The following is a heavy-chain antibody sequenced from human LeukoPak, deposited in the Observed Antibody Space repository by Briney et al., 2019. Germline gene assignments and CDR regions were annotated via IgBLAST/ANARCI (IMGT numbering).Heavy chain of an antibody. CDR2: MNQDGTRK. J-gene: IGHJ3*02. Sequence: GGSLRLSCEASGFKFSGSWMAWIRQAPGRGLEWVATMNQDGTRKYYVDSVKGRFIASRDNAKNSLYLEMNGLRADDTAVYYCARDVRAGWFDAFDIWGQGTMVTVSS. D-gene: IGHD3-10*02. CDR3: ARDVRAGWFDAFDI. V-gene: IGHV3-7*05. CDR1: GFKFSGSW.